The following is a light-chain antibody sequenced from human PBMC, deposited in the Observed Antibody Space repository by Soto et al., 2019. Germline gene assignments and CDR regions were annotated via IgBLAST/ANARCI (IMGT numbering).Light chain of an antibody. Sequence: DIQLTQSPSSLSASEGDRVTITCRASQNINSYLNWYQQKSGKAPKLLIYDASTLQSGVPSRFSGSGSETELTLTITNLQVDDFATYYCQQSYNTPFTFGPGTKLDVK. CDR3: QQSYNTPFT. J-gene: IGKJ3*01. CDR1: QNINSY. CDR2: DAS. V-gene: IGKV1-39*01.